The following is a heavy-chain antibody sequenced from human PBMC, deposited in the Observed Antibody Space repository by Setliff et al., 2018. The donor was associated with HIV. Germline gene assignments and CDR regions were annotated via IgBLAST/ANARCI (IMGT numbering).Heavy chain of an antibody. CDR3: ARDGEGEEAGGDNLDH. V-gene: IGHV1-46*01. D-gene: IGHD2-21*02. Sequence: ASVKVSCKASGYTFSSYYMHWVRQAPGQGLEWMGIINPRGDKTTYAQRFQGRVTVTRDTSMSTVFMELSSLASDDTAIYYCARDGEGEEAGGDNLDHWGQGTLVTVSS. CDR1: GYTFSSYY. J-gene: IGHJ4*02. CDR2: INPRGDKT.